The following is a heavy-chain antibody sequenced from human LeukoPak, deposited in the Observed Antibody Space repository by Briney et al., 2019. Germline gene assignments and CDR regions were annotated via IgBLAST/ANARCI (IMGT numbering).Heavy chain of an antibody. D-gene: IGHD6-19*01. Sequence: SETLSLTCNVSGGSISSNTYYWAWIRQPPGKGLEWIGSIYRTGTTYYNPPVKTRLTISLDTSKNDLSLKLRSVTAADTAVYYCATVRTSGCYDAFDVWGQGTMIAVSS. J-gene: IGHJ3*01. CDR3: ATVRTSGCYDAFDV. CDR2: IYRTGTT. CDR1: GGSISSNTYY. V-gene: IGHV4-39*02.